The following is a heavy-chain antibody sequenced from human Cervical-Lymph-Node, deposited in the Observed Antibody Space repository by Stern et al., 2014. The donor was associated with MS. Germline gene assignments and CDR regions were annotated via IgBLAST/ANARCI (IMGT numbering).Heavy chain of an antibody. D-gene: IGHD2-15*01. CDR2: IDPRGVGT. Sequence: QVQLVQSGAEVRKPGASVKISCKTSGYTFTTYSIHWVRQAPGHGLEWMGIIDPRGVGTTYAQKFRGRVSMTGDTSTSTVYLDLSSLTSDDTGVYFCAPFPICTGGRCHDYWGQGTLVAVSS. CDR1: GYTFTTYS. CDR3: APFPICTGGRCHDY. J-gene: IGHJ4*02. V-gene: IGHV1-46*01.